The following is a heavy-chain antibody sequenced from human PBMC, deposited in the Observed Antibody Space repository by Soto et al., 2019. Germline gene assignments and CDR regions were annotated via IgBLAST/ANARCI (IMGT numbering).Heavy chain of an antibody. CDR3: ARSFTGELLWFDT. D-gene: IGHD3-16*01. CDR2: IYYSGST. V-gene: IGHV4-39*01. J-gene: IGHJ5*02. CDR1: GGSISSSSYY. Sequence: LSLTCTVSGGSISSSSYYWGWIRQPPGKGLEWIGSIYYSGSTYYNPSLKSRVTISVDTSKNQFSLKLSSVTAADTAVYYCARSFTGELLWFDTWGQGTLVTVSS.